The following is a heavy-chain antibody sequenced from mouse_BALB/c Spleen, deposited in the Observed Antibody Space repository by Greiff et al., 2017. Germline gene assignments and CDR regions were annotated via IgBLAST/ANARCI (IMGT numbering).Heavy chain of an antibody. V-gene: IGHV5-6*02. CDR3: ARRGYYGSSYTYYFDY. J-gene: IGHJ2*01. D-gene: IGHD1-1*01. CDR2: ISSGGSYT. CDR1: GFTFSSYG. Sequence: EVKLVESGGDLVKPGGSLKLSCAASGFTFSSYGMSWVRQTPDKRLEWVATISSGGSYTYYPDSVKGRFTISRDNAKNTLYLQMSSLKSEDTAMYYCARRGYYGSSYTYYFDYWGQGTTLTVSS.